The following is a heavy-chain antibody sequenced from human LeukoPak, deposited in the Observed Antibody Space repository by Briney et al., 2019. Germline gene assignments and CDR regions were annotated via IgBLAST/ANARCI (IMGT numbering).Heavy chain of an antibody. D-gene: IGHD2-8*02. CDR1: GGSISSGGYY. Sequence: SETLSLTCTVSGGSISSGGYYWSWIRQHPGKGLEWIGYIHNSGSTNYNPSLKSRVTTSVDTSKNQFSLKVTSVTAADTAVYYCARAYWGGGSFDYWGQGTLVTVSS. CDR2: IHNSGST. CDR3: ARAYWGGGSFDY. V-gene: IGHV4-61*08. J-gene: IGHJ4*02.